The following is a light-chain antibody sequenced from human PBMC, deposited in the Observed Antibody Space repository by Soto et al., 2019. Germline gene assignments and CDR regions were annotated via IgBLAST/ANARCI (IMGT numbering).Light chain of an antibody. J-gene: IGKJ1*01. CDR3: QQYGSSPWT. CDR2: GAS. Sequence: EIVLTQSPGTLSLSPGERATLSCRASQSVSSNYLAWYQQKPSQAPRLLIYGASSRATGIPDRFSGSGSGTDFTLTISRLEPEDFAVYYCQQYGSSPWTFGQGTKVDIK. CDR1: QSVSSNY. V-gene: IGKV3-20*01.